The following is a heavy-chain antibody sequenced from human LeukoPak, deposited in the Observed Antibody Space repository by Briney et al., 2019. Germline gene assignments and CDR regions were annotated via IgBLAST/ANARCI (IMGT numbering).Heavy chain of an antibody. V-gene: IGHV3-66*01. D-gene: IGHD6-6*01. CDR3: ARDWSEYTGMDV. CDR1: GFSIRISY. J-gene: IGHJ6*02. CDR2: IYSGGDT. Sequence: PGGSLRLSCTASGFSIRISYMSWVRQAPGKGLEWVSVIYSGGDTFYTDSVKGRFTISRDNSKNTVYLQMNSLTAADTAVYYCARDWSEYTGMDVWGQGTTVTVSS.